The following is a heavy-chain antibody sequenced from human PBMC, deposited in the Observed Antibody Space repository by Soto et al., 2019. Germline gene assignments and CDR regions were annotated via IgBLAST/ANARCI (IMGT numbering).Heavy chain of an antibody. CDR1: RGSVSSGSFY. Sequence: SETLSLTCTVSRGSVSSGSFYWAWIRQPPGKGLEWIGSIYYGGSTHYNPSLKSRVSISVDTSKNQFSLKLTSVTAADTAVYYCARHRTGEIRYVVWSTRQYYQGMDVWGQGPTGTAP. CDR3: ARHRTGEIRYVVWSTRQYYQGMDV. V-gene: IGHV4-39*01. D-gene: IGHD3-9*01. J-gene: IGHJ6*02. CDR2: IYYGGST.